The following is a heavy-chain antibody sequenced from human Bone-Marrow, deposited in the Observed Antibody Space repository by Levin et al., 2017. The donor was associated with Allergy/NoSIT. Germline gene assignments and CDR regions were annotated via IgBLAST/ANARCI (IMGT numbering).Heavy chain of an antibody. Sequence: SVKVSCKASGGTFSSYPISWVRQAPGQGLEWMGRIIPILGIANYAQKFQGRVTITADKSTSTAYMELSSLRSEDTAVYYCAREGAGYCSSTSCPLDYWGQGTLVTVSS. J-gene: IGHJ4*02. D-gene: IGHD2-2*01. CDR3: AREGAGYCSSTSCPLDY. CDR2: IIPILGIA. CDR1: GGTFSSYP. V-gene: IGHV1-69*04.